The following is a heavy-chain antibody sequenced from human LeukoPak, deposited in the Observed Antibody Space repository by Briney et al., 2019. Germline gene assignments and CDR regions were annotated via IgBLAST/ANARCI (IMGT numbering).Heavy chain of an antibody. Sequence: GGSLRLSCAASGFTFSSYEMNWVRQAPGKGLEWVSYISSSGSTIYYADSVKGRFTISRDNAKNPLYLQMNSPRAEDTAVYYCARDCGGQAAFEDWYFDLWGRGTLVTVSS. CDR3: ARDCGGQAAFEDWYFDL. V-gene: IGHV3-48*03. D-gene: IGHD2-21*01. CDR1: GFTFSSYE. CDR2: ISSSGSTI. J-gene: IGHJ2*01.